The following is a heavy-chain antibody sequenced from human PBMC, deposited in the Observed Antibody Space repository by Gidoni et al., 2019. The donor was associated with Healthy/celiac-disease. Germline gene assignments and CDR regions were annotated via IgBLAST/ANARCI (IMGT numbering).Heavy chain of an antibody. CDR3: AKDPMSMIVTAFDY. CDR2: ISGSGGST. D-gene: IGHD3-22*01. CDR1: GFTFSSYA. V-gene: IGHV3-23*01. Sequence: EVQLLESGGGLVQPGGSLSLSCAASGFTFSSYAMSWVRQAPGKGLEWVSAISGSGGSTYYADSVNGRFTISRDNSKNTLYLQMNSLRAEDTAVYYCAKDPMSMIVTAFDYWGQGTLVTVSS. J-gene: IGHJ4*02.